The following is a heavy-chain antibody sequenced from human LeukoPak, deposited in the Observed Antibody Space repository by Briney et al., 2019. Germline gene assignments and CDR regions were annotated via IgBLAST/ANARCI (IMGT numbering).Heavy chain of an antibody. CDR3: ARDTSNYVGAFYRYYYYYMDV. D-gene: IGHD4-11*01. V-gene: IGHV4-4*07. Sequence: SETLSLTCTVSGGSISSYYWSWIRQPAGKGLEWIGRIYTSGSTNYNPSLKSRVTMSVDTSKNQFSLKLSSVTAADTAVYYCARDTSNYVGAFYRYYYYYMDVWGKGTTVTVSS. J-gene: IGHJ6*03. CDR1: GGSISSYY. CDR2: IYTSGST.